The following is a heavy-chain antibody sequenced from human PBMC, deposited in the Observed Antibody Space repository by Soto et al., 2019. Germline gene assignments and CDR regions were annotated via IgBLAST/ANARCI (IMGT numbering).Heavy chain of an antibody. CDR2: ISGSGGST. V-gene: IGHV3-23*01. CDR1: GSTFSSYA. J-gene: IGHJ5*02. Sequence: PGGSLRLSCAASGSTFSSYAMSWVRQAPGKGLEWVSAISGSGGSTYYADSVKGRFTISRDNSKNTLYLQMNSLRAEDTAVYYCAKAGGHSSSPWYNWFDPWGQGTLVTVSS. CDR3: AKAGGHSSSPWYNWFDP. D-gene: IGHD6-6*01.